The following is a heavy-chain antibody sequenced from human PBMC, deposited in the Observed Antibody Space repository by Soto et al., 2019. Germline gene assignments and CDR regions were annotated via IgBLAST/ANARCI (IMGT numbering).Heavy chain of an antibody. J-gene: IGHJ6*02. CDR1: GYTFTSYA. CDR3: ARGRLLLWFGEPIYYYGMDV. D-gene: IGHD3-10*01. CDR2: INAGNGNT. Sequence: ASVKVSCKASGYTFTSYAMHWVRQAPGQRLEWMGWINAGNGNTKYSQKFQGRVTITRDTSASTAYMELSSLRSEDTAVYYCARGRLLLWFGEPIYYYGMDVWGQGTTVTVSS. V-gene: IGHV1-3*01.